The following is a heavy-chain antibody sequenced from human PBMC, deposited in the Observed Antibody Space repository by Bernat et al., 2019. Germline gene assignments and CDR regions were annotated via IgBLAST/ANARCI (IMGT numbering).Heavy chain of an antibody. V-gene: IGHV2-5*02. CDR2: IYWDDDR. CDR3: AHRTPRCCNSWDTGYFDS. D-gene: IGHD2-15*01. CDR1: GFSLSTNQVG. Sequence: QITLMGSGPTLVKPTHTLTLTCTFSGFSLSTNQVGVGWIRQPPGKAPEWLGIIYWDDDRRYSPSLKNRLSIIKDTSNNQVVLLMTDMDPVDTGTYYCAHRTPRCCNSWDTGYFDSWGQGTLVTVSS. J-gene: IGHJ4*02.